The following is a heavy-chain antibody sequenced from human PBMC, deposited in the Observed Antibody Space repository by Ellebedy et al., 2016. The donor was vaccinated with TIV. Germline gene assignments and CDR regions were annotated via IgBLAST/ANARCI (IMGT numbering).Heavy chain of an antibody. J-gene: IGHJ6*02. CDR3: ARGITVADSRGFFYYYGLDV. V-gene: IGHV3-66*01. Sequence: PGGSLRLSCAASGFTVSGNYMSWVRQAPGKGLEWVSVIYSDGSTFYADSVKVRLAISRDSSKNTLYLQMSSLRAEDTAVYYCARGITVADSRGFFYYYGLDVWGQGTTVTVFS. CDR1: GFTVSGNY. CDR2: IYSDGST. D-gene: IGHD6-19*01.